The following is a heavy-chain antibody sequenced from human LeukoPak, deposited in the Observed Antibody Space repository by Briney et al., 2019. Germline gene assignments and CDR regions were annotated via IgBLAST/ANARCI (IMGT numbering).Heavy chain of an antibody. CDR2: ISYDGSNK. CDR3: AKDRGGYSYGSYYFDY. V-gene: IGHV3-30*18. D-gene: IGHD5-18*01. J-gene: IGHJ4*02. CDR1: GFTFSSYG. Sequence: GGSLRLSCAASGFTFSSYGMHWVRQAPGKGLEWVAVISYDGSNKYYADSVKGRFTISRDNSKNTLYLQMNSLRAEDTAVYYCAKDRGGYSYGSYYFDYWGQGTLVTVSS.